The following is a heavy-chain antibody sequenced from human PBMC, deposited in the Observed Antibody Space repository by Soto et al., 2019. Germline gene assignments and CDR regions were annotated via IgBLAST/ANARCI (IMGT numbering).Heavy chain of an antibody. CDR3: ARVGPRTVAGFDY. CDR1: GFTFSSYA. Sequence: GGSLRLSCAASGFTFSSYAMHWVRQAPGKGLEWVAVISYDGSNKYYADSVKGRFTISRDNSKNTLYLQMNSLRAEDTAVYYCARVGPRTVAGFDYWGQGTLVTV. CDR2: ISYDGSNK. D-gene: IGHD6-19*01. J-gene: IGHJ4*02. V-gene: IGHV3-30-3*01.